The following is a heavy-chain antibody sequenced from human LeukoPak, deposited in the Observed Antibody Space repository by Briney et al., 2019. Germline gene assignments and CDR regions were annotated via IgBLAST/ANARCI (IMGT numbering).Heavy chain of an antibody. J-gene: IGHJ5*02. CDR1: GGSISSYY. Sequence: SETLSLTCSVSGGSISSYYCSWIRQPPGKGLEWIGYIYYSGSTNYNPSLKSRVTISVDTSKNQFSLKLSSVTAADTAVYYCARGGLRVRGAPNWFDPWGQGTLVTVSS. V-gene: IGHV4-59*01. CDR2: IYYSGST. CDR3: ARGGLRVRGAPNWFDP. D-gene: IGHD3-10*01.